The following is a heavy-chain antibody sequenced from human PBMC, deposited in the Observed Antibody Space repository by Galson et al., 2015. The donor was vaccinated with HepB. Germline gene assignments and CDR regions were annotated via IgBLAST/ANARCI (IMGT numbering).Heavy chain of an antibody. CDR3: ARDSRMNPKGYGDY. J-gene: IGHJ4*02. V-gene: IGHV1-18*04. CDR1: GYTFTGYY. D-gene: IGHD5-18*01. CDR2: ISAYNGNT. Sequence: SVKVSCKASGYTFTGYYMHWVRQAPGQGLEWMGWISAYNGNTNYAQKLQGRVTMTTDTSTSTAYMELRSLRSDDTAVYYCARDSRMNPKGYGDYWGQGTLVTVSS.